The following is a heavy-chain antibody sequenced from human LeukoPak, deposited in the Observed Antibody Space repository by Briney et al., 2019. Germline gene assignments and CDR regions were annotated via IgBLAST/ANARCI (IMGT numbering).Heavy chain of an antibody. J-gene: IGHJ4*02. CDR2: ISGRGEST. CDR1: GFTFSSYA. V-gene: IGHV3-23*01. Sequence: GGSLRLSCATSGFTFSSYAVSWVRQSLGKGLNWVSGISGRGESTYYEDSVKGRFTISKDNSRNTVYLQMNSLRAEDTAVYYCAASLDLAVYGIDYWGQGTLVNVSS. D-gene: IGHD2-8*02. CDR3: AASLDLAVYGIDY.